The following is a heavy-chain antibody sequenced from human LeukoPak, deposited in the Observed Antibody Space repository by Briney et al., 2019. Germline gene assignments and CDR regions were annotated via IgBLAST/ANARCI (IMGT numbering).Heavy chain of an antibody. V-gene: IGHV4-59*01. J-gene: IGHJ6*03. CDR3: ARVPRSYYYYYMDV. CDR1: GGSISGYH. Sequence: SETLSLTCNVSGGSISGYHWSWIRQPPGKGLEWLGYIYYSGSSNYNPSLKSRVTISVDTSKNQFSPKLSSVTAADTAVYYCARVPRSYYYYYMDVWGKGTTVTVSS. CDR2: IYYSGSS.